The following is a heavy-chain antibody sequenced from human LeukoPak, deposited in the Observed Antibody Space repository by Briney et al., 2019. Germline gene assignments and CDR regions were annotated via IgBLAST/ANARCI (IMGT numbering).Heavy chain of an antibody. CDR1: GFTFSSYS. Sequence: GGSLRLSCAASGFTFSSYSMNWVRQAPGKGLEWVSHISSSSSTIYYADSVKGRFTISRDNAKNSLYLQMNSLRAEDTAVYYCARIRLGDLAPNFDYWGQGTLVTVSS. D-gene: IGHD6-25*01. J-gene: IGHJ4*02. CDR2: ISSSSSTI. CDR3: ARIRLGDLAPNFDY. V-gene: IGHV3-48*04.